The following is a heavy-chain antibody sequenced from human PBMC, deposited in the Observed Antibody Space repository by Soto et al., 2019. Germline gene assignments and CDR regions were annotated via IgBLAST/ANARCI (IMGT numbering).Heavy chain of an antibody. CDR3: ARGSLLLWFGELFPVQYYYYMDV. Sequence: ASVKVSCKASGYTFTSYDINWVRQATGRGLEWMGWMNPNSGNTGYAQKFQGRVTMTRNTSISTAYMELSSLRSEDTAVYYCARGSLLLWFGELFPVQYYYYMDVWGKGTTVTVSS. CDR2: MNPNSGNT. CDR1: GYTFTSYD. J-gene: IGHJ6*03. D-gene: IGHD3-10*01. V-gene: IGHV1-8*01.